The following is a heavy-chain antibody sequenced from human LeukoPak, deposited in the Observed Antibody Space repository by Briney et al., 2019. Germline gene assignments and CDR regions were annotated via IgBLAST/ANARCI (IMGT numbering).Heavy chain of an antibody. D-gene: IGHD3-9*01. V-gene: IGHV1-69*13. CDR1: GGTFSSYA. CDR2: IIPIFGTA. J-gene: IGHJ6*03. CDR3: ARGRILTGYLNSYYYYYMDV. Sequence: ASVKVSCKASGGTFSSYAISWVRQAPGQGLEWMGGIIPIFGTANYAQKFQGRVTITADESTSTAYMELSSLRSEDTAVYYCARGRILTGYLNSYYYYYMDVWGKGTRSPSP.